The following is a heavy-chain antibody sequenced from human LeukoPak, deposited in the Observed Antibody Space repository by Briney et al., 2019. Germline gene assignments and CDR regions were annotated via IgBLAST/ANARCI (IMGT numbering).Heavy chain of an antibody. J-gene: IGHJ4*02. V-gene: IGHV3-74*01. CDR2: INTDGTST. D-gene: IGHD3-10*01. Sequence: GGSLRLSCAASGFSFSNYWMHWVRQTPGKGLVWVSRINTDGTSTSYADSVKGRFTISRDNAKNTLYLQVNSLRAEDTALYFCARSDSGDVDYRGQGTLVTVSS. CDR1: GFSFSNYW. CDR3: ARSDSGDVDY.